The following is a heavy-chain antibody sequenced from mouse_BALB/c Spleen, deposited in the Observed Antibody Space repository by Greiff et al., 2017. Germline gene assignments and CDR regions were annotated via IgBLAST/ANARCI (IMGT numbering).Heavy chain of an antibody. V-gene: IGHV1-83*01. CDR2: YPGSGNTY. Sequence: VQLQQSGPDLVKPGASVKISCKASGYSFTGYYMHWVKQSHGKSLEWIGEIYPGSGNTYYNEKFKGKATLTADKSSSTAYMQLSSLTSEDSAVYFCSFYRYSPMDYWGQGTSVTVSS. CDR1: YSFTGYYM. J-gene: IGHJ4*01. CDR3: FYRYSPMDY. D-gene: IGHD2-14*01.